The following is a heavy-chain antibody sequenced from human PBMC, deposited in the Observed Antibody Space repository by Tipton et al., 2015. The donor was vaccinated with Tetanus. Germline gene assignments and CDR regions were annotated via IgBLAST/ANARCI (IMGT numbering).Heavy chain of an antibody. CDR3: ARELELRFSIYYYYGMDV. D-gene: IGHD1-7*01. V-gene: IGHV3-21*01. J-gene: IGHJ6*02. CDR2: FSSSSSNI. Sequence: SLRLSCAASGFTFSSYSINWVRQAPGKGLEWVSSFSSSSSNIYYADSVKGRFTISRDNAKNSLFLQMSSLRAEDTAVYYCARELELRFSIYYYYGMDVWGQGTTVTVSS. CDR1: GFTFSSYS.